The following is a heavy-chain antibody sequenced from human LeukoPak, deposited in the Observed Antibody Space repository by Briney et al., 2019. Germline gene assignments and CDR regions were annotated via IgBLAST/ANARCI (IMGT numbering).Heavy chain of an antibody. CDR2: ISPTNGGT. CDR1: GYTFTNYG. D-gene: IGHD3-10*01. J-gene: IGHJ5*02. CDR3: ARGTPYGSGSYYWS. Sequence: ASVKISCKASGYTFTNYGISWVRQAPGQGLEWMGWISPTNGGTNYAQKFQGRVTMTRDTSISTAYMELSRLRSDDTAVYYCARGTPYGSGSYYWSWGQGTLVTVSS. V-gene: IGHV1-2*02.